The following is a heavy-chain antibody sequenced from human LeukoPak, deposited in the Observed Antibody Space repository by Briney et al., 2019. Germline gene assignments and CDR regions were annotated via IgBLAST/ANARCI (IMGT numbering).Heavy chain of an antibody. CDR1: GFTFSSYA. J-gene: IGHJ4*02. Sequence: GRSLRLSCAASGFTFSSYAMHWVRQAPGKGLEWVAVISYDGSNKYYADSVKGRFTISRDNSKSTLYLQMNSLRAEDTAVYYCARDRHIVVVTALDYWGQGTLVTVSS. D-gene: IGHD2-21*02. CDR3: ARDRHIVVVTALDY. V-gene: IGHV3-30*04. CDR2: ISYDGSNK.